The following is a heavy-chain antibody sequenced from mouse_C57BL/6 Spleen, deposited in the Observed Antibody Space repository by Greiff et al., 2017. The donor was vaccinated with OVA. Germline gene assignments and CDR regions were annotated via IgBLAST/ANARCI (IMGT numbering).Heavy chain of an antibody. V-gene: IGHV5-16*02. D-gene: IGHD1-1*01. Sequence: EVQLVESEGGLVQPGSSMKLSCTASPFTVPHYDMAWVRQVPEKGLEWVANINYDGSSTYYLDSLKSRFILSRDNAKNILYLQLSSLKSEDTAMYYCANGSSYVGAMDYWGQGTSVTVSS. CDR2: INYDGSST. CDR3: ANGSSYVGAMDY. CDR1: PFTVPHYD. J-gene: IGHJ4*01.